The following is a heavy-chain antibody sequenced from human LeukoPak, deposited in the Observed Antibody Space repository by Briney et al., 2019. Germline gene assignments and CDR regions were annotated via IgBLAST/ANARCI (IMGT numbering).Heavy chain of an antibody. CDR3: AREASHYYDV. Sequence: QAGGSLGLSCAASGFTFSSYSMNWVRQAPGKGLEWVSYISSSSSTIYYADSVQGRFTISRDNAKNSLYLQMNSLRAEDSAVYYCAREASHYYDVWGQGTLVTVSS. D-gene: IGHD3-22*01. V-gene: IGHV3-48*04. CDR1: GFTFSSYS. CDR2: ISSSSSTI. J-gene: IGHJ4*02.